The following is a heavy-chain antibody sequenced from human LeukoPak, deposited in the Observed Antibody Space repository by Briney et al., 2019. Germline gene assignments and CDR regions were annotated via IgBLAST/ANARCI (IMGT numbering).Heavy chain of an antibody. V-gene: IGHV3-21*01. CDR2: ISPSSSYI. Sequence: GGSLRLSCAASRFSFSTHRMNWVRQAPGKGLEWVSSISPSSSYIYYADSLRGRFTISRDNAKNSLYLQMNSLRAEDTAIHYCARDRTPAIPGGDIGAFDMWGQGTVVTVSS. CDR3: ARDRTPAIPGGDIGAFDM. CDR1: RFSFSTHR. D-gene: IGHD2-21*02. J-gene: IGHJ3*02.